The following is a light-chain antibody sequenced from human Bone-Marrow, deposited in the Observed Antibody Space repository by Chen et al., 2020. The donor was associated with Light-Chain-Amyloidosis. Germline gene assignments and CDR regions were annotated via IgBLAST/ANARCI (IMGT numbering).Light chain of an antibody. CDR3: QVWEGSSDRPV. J-gene: IGLJ3*02. Sequence: SYVLTQPSSVSVAPGQTATIACGGNNIGSTSVHWYQQTPGQAPLLVVYDDSDRPSGIPERLSGSNSGNTATLTVGRVEAGDEADYSCQVWEGSSDRPVFGGGTKLTVL. CDR1: NIGSTS. V-gene: IGLV3-21*02. CDR2: DDS.